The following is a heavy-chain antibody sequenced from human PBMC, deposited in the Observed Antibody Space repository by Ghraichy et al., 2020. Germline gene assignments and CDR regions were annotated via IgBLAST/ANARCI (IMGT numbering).Heavy chain of an antibody. V-gene: IGHV1-8*01. Sequence: ASVKVSCKASGYTFTSYDINWVRQATGQGLEWMGWMNPNSGNTGYAQKFQGRVTMTRNTSISTAYMELSSLRSEDTAVYYCARGRYMEQWLDAEYFQHWGQGTLVTVSS. D-gene: IGHD6-19*01. J-gene: IGHJ1*01. CDR3: ARGRYMEQWLDAEYFQH. CDR1: GYTFTSYD. CDR2: MNPNSGNT.